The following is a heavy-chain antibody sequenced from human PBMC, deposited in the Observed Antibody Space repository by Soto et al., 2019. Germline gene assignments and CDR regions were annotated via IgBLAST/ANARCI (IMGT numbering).Heavy chain of an antibody. J-gene: IGHJ4*02. V-gene: IGHV3-30*18. CDR3: AKDWGSGWYYFDS. CDR1: GFTFRNFG. Sequence: QIQLVESGGGVVQPGKSLRVSCSASGFTFRNFGMHWVRQAPGKGLEWVAVITYDGSNTYYRESVKGRLTISRDNLQNMVYLQMNSLRFEDTGVYYCAKDWGSGWYYFDSWGQGTLVTVSS. CDR2: ITYDGSNT. D-gene: IGHD6-19*01.